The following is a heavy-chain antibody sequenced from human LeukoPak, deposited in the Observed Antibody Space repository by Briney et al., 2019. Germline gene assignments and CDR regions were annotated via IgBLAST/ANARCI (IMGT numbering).Heavy chain of an antibody. CDR1: GFTFSSYS. J-gene: IGHJ4*02. CDR3: AKESHYDSSGYYYSDS. Sequence: GGSLRLSCAASGFTFSSYSMNWVRQAPGKGLEWVSYISSSSSTIYYADSVKGRFTISRDNSKNTLSLQMNSLRAEDTAVYYCAKESHYDSSGYYYSDSWGQGTLVTVSS. D-gene: IGHD3-22*01. V-gene: IGHV3-48*01. CDR2: ISSSSSTI.